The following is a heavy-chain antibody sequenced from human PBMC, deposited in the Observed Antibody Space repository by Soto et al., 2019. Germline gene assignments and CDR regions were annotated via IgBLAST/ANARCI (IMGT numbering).Heavy chain of an antibody. Sequence: PSETLSLTCTVSGGSISSGDYYWSWIRQPPGKGLEWIGYIYYSGSTYYNPSLKSRVTISVYTSKFQFFLKLSSVTAADTAVYYCARSILTGYFEHYGMDVWGQGTTVTVSS. J-gene: IGHJ6*02. CDR3: ARSILTGYFEHYGMDV. V-gene: IGHV4-30-4*01. CDR2: IYYSGST. CDR1: GGSISSGDYY. D-gene: IGHD3-9*01.